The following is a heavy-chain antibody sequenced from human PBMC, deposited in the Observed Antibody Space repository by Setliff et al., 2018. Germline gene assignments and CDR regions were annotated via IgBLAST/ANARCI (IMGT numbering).Heavy chain of an antibody. J-gene: IGHJ5*02. CDR1: GASISSHY. Sequence: LFLTCTVSGASISSHYWSWIRQPPGKGLEWIGSMYYIGSTNYNPSLKSRVTISVDTSKKQFSLRLNSVTAADTAVYYCARQGTAIRWFDPWGQGTLVTVSS. D-gene: IGHD3-10*01. CDR3: ARQGTAIRWFDP. CDR2: MYYIGST. V-gene: IGHV4-59*11.